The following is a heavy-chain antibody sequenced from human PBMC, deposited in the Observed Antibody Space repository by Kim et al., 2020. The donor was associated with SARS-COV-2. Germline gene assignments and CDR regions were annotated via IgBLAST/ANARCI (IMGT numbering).Heavy chain of an antibody. CDR1: GFTFSSYA. Sequence: GGSLRLSCAASGFTFSSYAMSWVRQAPGKGLEWVSAISGSGGSTYYADSVKGRFTISRDNSKNTLYLQMNSLRAEDTAVYYCAKRLAGYCSGGSCYSYYYYGMDVWGQGTTVTVSS. CDR2: ISGSGGST. V-gene: IGHV3-23*01. J-gene: IGHJ6*02. D-gene: IGHD2-15*01. CDR3: AKRLAGYCSGGSCYSYYYYGMDV.